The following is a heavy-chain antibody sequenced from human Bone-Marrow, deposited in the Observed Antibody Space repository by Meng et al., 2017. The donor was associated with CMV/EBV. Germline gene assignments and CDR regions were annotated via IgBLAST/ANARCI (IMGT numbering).Heavy chain of an antibody. D-gene: IGHD3-3*01. CDR3: ARGSPDYDFWSGWGERVSYYGMDV. V-gene: IGHV3-13*01. J-gene: IGHJ6*02. CDR1: GFTFSSYD. Sequence: GGSLRLSCAASGFTFSSYDMHWVRQATGKGLEWVSAIGTAGDTYYPGSVKGRFTISRDNSKNTLYLQMNSLRAEDTALYYCARGSPDYDFWSGWGERVSYYGMDVWGQGTTVTVSS. CDR2: IGTAGDT.